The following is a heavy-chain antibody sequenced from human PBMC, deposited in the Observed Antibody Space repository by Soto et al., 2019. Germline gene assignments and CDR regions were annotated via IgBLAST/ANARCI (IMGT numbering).Heavy chain of an antibody. Sequence: QLQLQESGSGLVKPSQTLSLTCAVSGGSISSGGYSWSWIRQPPGKGLEWIGYIYHSGSTYYNPSLKSPVTISVDRSKNQFPLKLSSVTAADKAVYYCAAGGGLPRYYWGQGTLVTVSS. CDR2: IYHSGST. V-gene: IGHV4-30-2*01. J-gene: IGHJ4*02. D-gene: IGHD5-12*01. CDR1: GGSISSGGYS. CDR3: AAGGGLPRYY.